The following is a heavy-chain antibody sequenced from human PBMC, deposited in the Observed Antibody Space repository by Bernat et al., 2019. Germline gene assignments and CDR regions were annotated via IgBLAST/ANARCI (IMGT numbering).Heavy chain of an antibody. CDR3: ARESIAAASYGEYFQH. J-gene: IGHJ1*01. D-gene: IGHD6-13*01. V-gene: IGHV1-2*02. CDR2: NSPNSGGT. Sequence: QVQLVQSGAEVKKPGASVKVSCKASGYTFTGYYMHWVRQAPGQGLEWMGWNSPNSGGTNYAQKFQGRVTMTRDTSISTAYMELSRLRSDDTAVYYCARESIAAASYGEYFQHWGQGTLVTVSS. CDR1: GYTFTGYY.